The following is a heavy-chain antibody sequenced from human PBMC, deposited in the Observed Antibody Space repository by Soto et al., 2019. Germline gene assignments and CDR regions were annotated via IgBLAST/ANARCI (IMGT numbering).Heavy chain of an antibody. CDR2: IYYSGST. CDR3: ARDHLDYGELKPRYYGMDV. J-gene: IGHJ6*02. CDR1: GGSISSYY. D-gene: IGHD4-17*01. Sequence: PSETLSLTCTVSGGSISSYYWSWIRQPPGKGLEWIGYIYYSGSTNYNPSLKSRVTISVDTSKNQFSLKLSSVTAADTAVYYCARDHLDYGELKPRYYGMDVWGQGTTVTVSS. V-gene: IGHV4-59*01.